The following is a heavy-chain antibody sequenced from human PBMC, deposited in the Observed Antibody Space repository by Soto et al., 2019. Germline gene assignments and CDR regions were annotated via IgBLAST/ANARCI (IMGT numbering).Heavy chain of an antibody. CDR3: ARVGGTGGYTYGLDY. CDR1: GGTFSSYA. V-gene: IGHV1-69*06. J-gene: IGHJ4*02. D-gene: IGHD5-18*01. CDR2: IIPVFGTG. Sequence: QVQLVQSGAEVKKPGSSVKVSCKASGGTFSSYAISWVRQAPGQGLEWMGGIIPVFGTGIYAQKFQGTVTITADKATNTAYMELRSLRSEDTAVYFCARVGGTGGYTYGLDYWGQGTLVTVSS.